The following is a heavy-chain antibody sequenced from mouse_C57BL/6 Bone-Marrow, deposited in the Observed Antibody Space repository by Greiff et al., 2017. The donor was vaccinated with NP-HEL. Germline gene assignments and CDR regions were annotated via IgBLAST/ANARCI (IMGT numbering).Heavy chain of an antibody. CDR3: ASLYIDY. V-gene: IGHV1-50*01. CDR1: GYTFTSYW. CDR2: IDPYDSYT. J-gene: IGHJ2*01. Sequence: QVQLQQPGAELVKPGASVKLSCKASGYTFTSYWMQWVKQRPGQGLEWIGEIDPYDSYTNYNQKFKGKATLTVDTSSSTAYMQLSSLTSEDSAVYYCASLYIDYWGQGTTLTVSS.